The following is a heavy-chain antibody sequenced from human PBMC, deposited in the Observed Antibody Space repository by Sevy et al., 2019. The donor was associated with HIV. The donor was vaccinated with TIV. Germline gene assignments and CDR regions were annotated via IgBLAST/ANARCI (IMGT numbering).Heavy chain of an antibody. V-gene: IGHV3-23*01. J-gene: IGHJ4*02. Sequence: GGSLRLSCAASGFTFSSYAMSWVRQAPGKGLEWVSAISGRGGSTYYADSVKGRFTISRDNSKNTLYLQMNSLRAEETAVYYCAKDRGSDPLYSGYELETFDYWGQGTLVTVSS. CDR3: AKDRGSDPLYSGYELETFDY. D-gene: IGHD5-12*01. CDR1: GFTFSSYA. CDR2: ISGRGGST.